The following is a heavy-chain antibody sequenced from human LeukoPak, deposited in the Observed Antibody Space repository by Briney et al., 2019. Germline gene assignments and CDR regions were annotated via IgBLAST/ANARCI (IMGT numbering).Heavy chain of an antibody. V-gene: IGHV3-30*02. CDR2: IRYDGSNK. CDR1: GFTFSTYG. D-gene: IGHD3-10*01. J-gene: IGHJ5*02. Sequence: GGSLRLSCAASGFTFSTYGMHWVRQAPGKGLEWVAFIRYDGSNKYYADSVKGRFTISRDNSKNTLYLQMNSLRAEDTAVYYCAKDYSKTSYYGSGTYYRPNWFDPWGQGTLVTVSS. CDR3: AKDYSKTSYYGSGTYYRPNWFDP.